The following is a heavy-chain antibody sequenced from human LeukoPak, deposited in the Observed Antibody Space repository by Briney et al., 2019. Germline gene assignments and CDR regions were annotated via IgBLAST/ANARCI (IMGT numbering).Heavy chain of an antibody. CDR1: GFTFSSYG. V-gene: IGHV3-33*01. D-gene: IGHD6-19*01. CDR2: IWSDGSIK. J-gene: IGHJ6*02. CDR3: ARDTAPAAGPRAHFYYSYGLDV. Sequence: GGSLRLSCAESGFTFSSYGMNWVRQAPGKGREWVGVIWSDGSIKYYGDSVKGRFAISRENSKNTLHLQVNSLRDEDTPVYYCARDTAPAAGPRAHFYYSYGLDVWAKGPRSPSP.